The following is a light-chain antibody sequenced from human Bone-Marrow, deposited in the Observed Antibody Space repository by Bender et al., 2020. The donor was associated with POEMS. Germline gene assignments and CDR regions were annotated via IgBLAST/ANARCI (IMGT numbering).Light chain of an antibody. CDR3: CSYTSNYVI. J-gene: IGLJ2*01. Sequence: QSALTQPRSVSGSPGQSVAISCTGTSSDVGGYNYISWYQHHPGKAPKLMIYDVSKRPSGVPDRFSGSRSANTASLTISGLQAEDEADYYCCSYTSNYVIFGGGTKLTVL. CDR1: SSDVGGYNY. V-gene: IGLV2-11*01. CDR2: DVS.